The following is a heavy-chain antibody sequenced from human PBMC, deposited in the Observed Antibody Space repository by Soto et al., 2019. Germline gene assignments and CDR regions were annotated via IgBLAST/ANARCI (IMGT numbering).Heavy chain of an antibody. Sequence: QVQMVESGGGVVQPGRSLRLSCVVSGFTFSAHGAHWVRQAPGKGLEWVAFISFDGRKTDYGDSVKGRFSISRDNSKDTLYLQMHSLRSDDTAVYFCARGPITQTSFIDHWGQGTLVTVSS. V-gene: IGHV3-30*03. D-gene: IGHD1-20*01. CDR1: GFTFSAHG. CDR3: ARGPITQTSFIDH. CDR2: ISFDGRKT. J-gene: IGHJ4*02.